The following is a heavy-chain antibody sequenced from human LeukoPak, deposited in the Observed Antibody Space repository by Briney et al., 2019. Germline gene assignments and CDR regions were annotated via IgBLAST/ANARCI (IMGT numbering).Heavy chain of an antibody. CDR2: IYYSGST. Sequence: PSETLSLTCTVSGGSISSSSYYWGWIRQPPGKGLEWIGSIYYSGSTYYNPSLKSRVTISVDTSKNQFSLKLSSVTAADTAVYYCARRGPDYCSSTSCYASFDYWGQGTLVTVSS. CDR1: GGSISSSSYY. J-gene: IGHJ4*02. V-gene: IGHV4-39*07. CDR3: ARRGPDYCSSTSCYASFDY. D-gene: IGHD2-2*01.